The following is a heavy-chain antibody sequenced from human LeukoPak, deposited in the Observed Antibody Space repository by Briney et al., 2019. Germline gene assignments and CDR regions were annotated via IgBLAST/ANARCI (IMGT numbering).Heavy chain of an antibody. CDR1: GGSISSSSYY. Sequence: PSETLSLTCTVSGGSISSSSYYWGWIRQPPGKGLEWIGYIYTSGSNHYNPSLKSRVTISGDTSKNQFSLKLSSVTAADTAVYYCARQKAGNCFDPWGQGTPVTVSS. D-gene: IGHD6-19*01. CDR3: ARQKAGNCFDP. V-gene: IGHV4-61*05. CDR2: IYTSGSN. J-gene: IGHJ5*02.